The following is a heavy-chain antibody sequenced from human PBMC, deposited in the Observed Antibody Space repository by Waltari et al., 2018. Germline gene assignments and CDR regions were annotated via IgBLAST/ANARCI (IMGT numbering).Heavy chain of an antibody. Sequence: NWWSWVRQSPETVRGWIGQSHRSGKTNYNPSLESQVTISIDTANNQFSLKVTSTTAADTAVYYCARGRGRGVYLDSWGQGTLVTVSP. CDR2: SHRSGKT. V-gene: IGHV4-4*02. CDR3: ARGRGRGVYLDS. CDR1: NW. J-gene: IGHJ4*02. D-gene: IGHD2-15*01.